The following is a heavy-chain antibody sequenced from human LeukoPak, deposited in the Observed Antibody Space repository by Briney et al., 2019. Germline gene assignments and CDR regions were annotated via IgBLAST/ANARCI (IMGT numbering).Heavy chain of an antibody. Sequence: GASVKVSCKASGYTFTGYYMHWVRQAPGQGLEWMGWINPNSGGTNYAQKFQGRVTMTRDTSISTAYMELSRLRSDDTAVYYCARGRRGAVPAAITYNWGQGTLVTVSS. D-gene: IGHD2-2*01. V-gene: IGHV1-2*02. J-gene: IGHJ4*02. CDR1: GYTFTGYY. CDR3: ARGRRGAVPAAITYN. CDR2: INPNSGGT.